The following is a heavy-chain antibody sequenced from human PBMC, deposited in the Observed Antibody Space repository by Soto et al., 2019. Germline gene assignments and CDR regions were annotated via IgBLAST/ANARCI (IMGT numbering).Heavy chain of an antibody. Sequence: QVQLAESGGGVVQPGRSLRLSCAASGFTFSSYALHWVRQAPGKGLEWVALISNDGMNTFYADSVKGRMTVSRDKFEKTLYLQMNSLTTEDTAVYYCAKGLRFMEHWGQGTVVTVSS. J-gene: IGHJ1*01. CDR3: AKGLRFMEH. CDR2: ISNDGMNT. D-gene: IGHD1-1*01. V-gene: IGHV3-30-3*02. CDR1: GFTFSSYA.